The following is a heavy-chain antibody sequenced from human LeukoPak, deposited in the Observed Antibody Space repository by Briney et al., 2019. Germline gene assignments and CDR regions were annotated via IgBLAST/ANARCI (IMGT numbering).Heavy chain of an antibody. CDR3: AKDLWGITIFGVVIH. D-gene: IGHD3-3*01. Sequence: GGSLRLSCAASGFTFSSFGMNWVRQAPGKGLEWVSAISGSGGSTYYADSVKGRFTISRDNSKNTLYLQMNSLRAEDTAVYYCAKDLWGITIFGVVIHWGQGTLVTVSS. CDR1: GFTFSSFG. CDR2: ISGSGGST. V-gene: IGHV3-23*01. J-gene: IGHJ4*02.